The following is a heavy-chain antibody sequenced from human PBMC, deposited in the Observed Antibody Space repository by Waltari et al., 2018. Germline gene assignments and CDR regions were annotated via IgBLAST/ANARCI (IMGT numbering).Heavy chain of an antibody. J-gene: IGHJ5*02. CDR1: GGSISSYY. Sequence: QVQLQESGPGLVKPSETLSLTCTVSGGSISSYYWSWIRPPAGKGLEWIGRIYTSGSTNYNPSLKSRVTMSVDTSKNQFSLKLSSVTAADTAVYYCARAYCSSTSCYWFDPWGQGTLVTVSS. V-gene: IGHV4-4*07. CDR2: IYTSGST. D-gene: IGHD2-2*01. CDR3: ARAYCSSTSCYWFDP.